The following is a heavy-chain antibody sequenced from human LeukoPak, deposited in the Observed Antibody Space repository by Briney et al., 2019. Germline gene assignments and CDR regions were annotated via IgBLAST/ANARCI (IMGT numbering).Heavy chain of an antibody. Sequence: GASMKISCKGSGYRFTSYWIGWLRQMPGKGLQWMGFIIPGDSDTTYNPSFQGQVTISVDTSISTSYLQWTCLKASDTAVYYCATVRIDGHVAKGHFDYWGQGILVTVSS. CDR2: IIPGDSDT. CDR1: GYRFTSYW. CDR3: ATVRIDGHVAKGHFDY. J-gene: IGHJ4*02. D-gene: IGHD2-15*01. V-gene: IGHV5-51*01.